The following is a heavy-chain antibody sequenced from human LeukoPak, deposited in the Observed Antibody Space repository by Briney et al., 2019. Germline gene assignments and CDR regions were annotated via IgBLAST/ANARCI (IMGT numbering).Heavy chain of an antibody. CDR1: GGTFSSYA. D-gene: IGHD4-17*01. V-gene: IGHV1-69*04. J-gene: IGHJ4*02. Sequence: SVKVSCKASGGTFSSYAISRVRQAPGQGLEWMGRIIPILGIANYAQKFQGRVTITADKSTSTAYMELSSLRSEDTAVYYCAREVSTVTPLDYWGQGTLVTVSS. CDR3: AREVSTVTPLDY. CDR2: IIPILGIA.